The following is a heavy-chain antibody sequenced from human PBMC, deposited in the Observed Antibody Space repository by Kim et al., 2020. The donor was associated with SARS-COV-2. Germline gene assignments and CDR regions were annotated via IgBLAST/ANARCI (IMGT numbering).Heavy chain of an antibody. D-gene: IGHD3-10*01. Sequence: GESLKISCKGSGYSFTSYWIGWVRQMPGKGLEWMGIIYPGDSDTRYSPSFQGQVTISADKSISTAYLQWSSLKASDTAMYYCAGITMVRGGFYYYGMDVWGQGTTVTVSS. J-gene: IGHJ6*02. CDR2: IYPGDSDT. CDR3: AGITMVRGGFYYYGMDV. V-gene: IGHV5-51*01. CDR1: GYSFTSYW.